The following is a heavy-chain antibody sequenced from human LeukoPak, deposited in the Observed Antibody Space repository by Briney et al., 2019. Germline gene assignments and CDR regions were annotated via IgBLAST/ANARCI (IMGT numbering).Heavy chain of an antibody. CDR1: GFTFSHYG. CDR2: IWNDGSNK. D-gene: IGHD4-11*01. J-gene: IGHJ4*02. CDR3: AKDAQRGFDYSNSLVH. Sequence: GGSLRLSCATSGFTFSHYGMHWVRQAPGKGLEWVAVIWNDGSNKYYGDSVKGRFTISRDNSNNTLYLQMNSLTVEDTAVYYCAKDAQRGFDYSNSLVHWGQGTLVTVSS. V-gene: IGHV3-33*06.